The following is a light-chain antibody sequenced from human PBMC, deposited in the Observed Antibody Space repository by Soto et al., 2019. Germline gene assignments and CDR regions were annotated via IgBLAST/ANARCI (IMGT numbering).Light chain of an antibody. Sequence: AIRMTQSPSSLSAPTGDRVTIACRASQDIGSVLAWYQQKAGKAPKLLIYVASALQTGVPSRFSGSGSGTDFTLTISRLQSEDPATYYCQQYYSYPRTFGQGTKVDIK. CDR3: QQYYSYPRT. CDR2: VAS. V-gene: IGKV1-8*01. CDR1: QDIGSV. J-gene: IGKJ1*01.